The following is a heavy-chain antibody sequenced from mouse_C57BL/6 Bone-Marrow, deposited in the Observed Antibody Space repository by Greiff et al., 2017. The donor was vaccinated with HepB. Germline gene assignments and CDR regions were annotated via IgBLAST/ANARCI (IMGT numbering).Heavy chain of an antibody. V-gene: IGHV1-64*01. CDR2: IHPNSGST. D-gene: IGHD1-1*01. Sequence: QVQLQQPGAELVKPGASVKLSCKASGYTFTSYWMHWVKQRPGQGLEWIGMIHPNSGSTNYNEKFKSKATLTVDTSSSTAYMQLSSLTSEDSAVYYSARSEITTVVAVDYWGQGTTLTVSS. J-gene: IGHJ2*01. CDR1: GYTFTSYW. CDR3: ARSEITTVVAVDY.